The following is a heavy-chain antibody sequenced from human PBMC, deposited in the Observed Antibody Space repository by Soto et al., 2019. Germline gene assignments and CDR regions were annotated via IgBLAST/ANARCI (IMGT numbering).Heavy chain of an antibody. CDR2: IYHSGST. J-gene: IGHJ4*02. V-gene: IGHV4-30-2*01. CDR1: GGSISSGGYS. CDR3: AGDPGR. Sequence: SETLSLTCAVSGGSISSGGYSWSWIRQPPGKGLEWIGYIYHSGSTYYNPSLKSRVTISVDRSKNQFSLRLSSVTAADTAVYYCAGDPGRWGQGTLVTVSS.